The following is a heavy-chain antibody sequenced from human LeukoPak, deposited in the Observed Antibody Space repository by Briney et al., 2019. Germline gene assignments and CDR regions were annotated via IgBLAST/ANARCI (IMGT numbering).Heavy chain of an antibody. CDR3: AKDKQWLVDY. Sequence: GGSLRLSCAASGFTLSSYGMHWVRQAPGKGLEWVAVISYDGSNKYYADSVKGRFTISRDNSKNTLYLQMNSLRAEDTAVYYCAKDKQWLVDYWGQGTLVTVSS. V-gene: IGHV3-30*18. D-gene: IGHD6-19*01. CDR2: ISYDGSNK. J-gene: IGHJ4*02. CDR1: GFTLSSYG.